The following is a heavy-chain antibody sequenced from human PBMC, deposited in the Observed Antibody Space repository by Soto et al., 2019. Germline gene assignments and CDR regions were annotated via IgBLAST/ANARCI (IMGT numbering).Heavy chain of an antibody. CDR1: GYSISSGYY. Sequence: SETLSLTCAVSGYSISSGYYWGWIRQPPGKGLEWIGYIYYNGSTNYNPSLKSRVTISSDTSKNQFSLRLFSVTAADTAVYYCARDRPRTIYNSDYYNHGMDVWGQGTTVTVSS. D-gene: IGHD6-19*01. CDR2: IYYNGST. J-gene: IGHJ6*02. V-gene: IGHV4-38-2*02. CDR3: ARDRPRTIYNSDYYNHGMDV.